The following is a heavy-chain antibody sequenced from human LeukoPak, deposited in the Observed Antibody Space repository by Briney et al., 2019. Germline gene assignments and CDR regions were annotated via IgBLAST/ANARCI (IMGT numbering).Heavy chain of an antibody. CDR1: GYTFTSYG. CDR2: ISAYNGNT. Sequence: GSVKVSCKASGYTFTSYGISWVRQAPGQGLEWMGWISAYNGNTNFAQKLQGRVSMTTDTSTSTAYMELRSLRSDDTAVYYCARAHAVVTPYVDYWGQGTLVTVSS. J-gene: IGHJ4*02. CDR3: ARAHAVVTPYVDY. D-gene: IGHD4-23*01. V-gene: IGHV1-18*01.